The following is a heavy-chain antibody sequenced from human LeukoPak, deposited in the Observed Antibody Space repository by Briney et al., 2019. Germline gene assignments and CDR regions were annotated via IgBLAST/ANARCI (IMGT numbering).Heavy chain of an antibody. V-gene: IGHV3-23*01. D-gene: IGHD3-3*01. CDR1: GFTFSSYA. CDR3: AKDTGLRFLEWLNPFDY. J-gene: IGHJ4*02. CDR2: ISGSGGST. Sequence: GGSLRLSCAASGFTFSSYATSWVRQAPGKGLEWVSAISGSGGSTYYADSVKGRFTISRDNSKNTLYLQMNSLRAEDTAVYYCAKDTGLRFLEWLNPFDYWGQGTLVTVSS.